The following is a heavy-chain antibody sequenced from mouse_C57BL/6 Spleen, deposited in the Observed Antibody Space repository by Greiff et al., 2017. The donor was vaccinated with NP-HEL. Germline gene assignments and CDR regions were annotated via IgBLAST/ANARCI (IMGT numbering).Heavy chain of an antibody. V-gene: IGHV5-16*01. Sequence: EVKLVESEGGLVQPGSSMKLSCTASGFTFSDYYMAWVRQVPEKGLEWVANFNYDGSSTYYLDSLKSRFIISRDNAKNILYLQMSSLKSEDTATYYCAREDYGSPYWYFDVWGTGTTVTVSS. CDR2: FNYDGSST. CDR1: GFTFSDYY. J-gene: IGHJ1*03. CDR3: AREDYGSPYWYFDV. D-gene: IGHD1-1*01.